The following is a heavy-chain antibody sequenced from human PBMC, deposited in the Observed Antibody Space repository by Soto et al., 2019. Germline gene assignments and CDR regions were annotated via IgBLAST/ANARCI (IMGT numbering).Heavy chain of an antibody. CDR2: IIPIFGTA. D-gene: IGHD3-22*01. CDR1: GGTFSSYA. CDR3: ASNHYYDSSGYFDY. Sequence: SVKVSCKASGGTFSSYAISWVRQAPGQGLEWMGGIIPIFGTANYAQKFQGRVTITADESTSTAYMELSSLRSEDTAVYYCASNHYYDSSGYFDYWGQGTLVTVSS. V-gene: IGHV1-69*13. J-gene: IGHJ4*02.